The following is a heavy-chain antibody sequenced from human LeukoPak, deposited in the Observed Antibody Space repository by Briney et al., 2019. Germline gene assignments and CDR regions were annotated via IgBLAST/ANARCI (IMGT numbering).Heavy chain of an antibody. J-gene: IGHJ3*02. CDR1: GFTFSSYG. CDR2: ISGSGGST. V-gene: IGHV3-23*01. Sequence: PGGSLRLSCAASGFTFSSYGMSWVRQAPGKGLEWLSVISGSGGSTYYGDSVKGLFTISRDNSKNTLYLQMNSLRAEDTAVYYCAKDRDIVGAYDTFDIWGQGTMVTVSS. CDR3: AKDRDIVGAYDTFDI. D-gene: IGHD1-26*01.